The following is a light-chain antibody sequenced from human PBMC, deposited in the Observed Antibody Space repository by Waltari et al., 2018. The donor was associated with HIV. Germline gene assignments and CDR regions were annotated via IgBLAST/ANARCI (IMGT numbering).Light chain of an antibody. CDR3: SSYSRSGTLV. Sequence: HSALTQPASGSAAAGQSLTTSCPGTSSDDGGYNYVSWYQQHPGKAPKLMIYAVSNRASGVSNRFSGSKSGNTASLVISGLQSEDEGDYYCSSYSRSGTLVFGGGTTLTVL. CDR1: SSDDGGYNY. V-gene: IGLV2-14*01. CDR2: AVS. J-gene: IGLJ2*01.